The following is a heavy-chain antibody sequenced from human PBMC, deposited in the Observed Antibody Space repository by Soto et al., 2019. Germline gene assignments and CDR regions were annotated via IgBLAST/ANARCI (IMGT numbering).Heavy chain of an antibody. J-gene: IGHJ3*01. D-gene: IGHD1-26*01. CDR1: GFTFSYYW. V-gene: IGHV3-74*01. Sequence: DVQLVESGGGSVQPGGSLSLSCAATGFTFSYYWMHWVRQAPGKGLVWVSRIHSDGSSTTDADSVKGRFTISRDNDNNTLYCQMNSLRAEDTAVYYCARGQWGAFDLWGQGTMVTVGS. CDR3: ARGQWGAFDL. CDR2: IHSDGSST.